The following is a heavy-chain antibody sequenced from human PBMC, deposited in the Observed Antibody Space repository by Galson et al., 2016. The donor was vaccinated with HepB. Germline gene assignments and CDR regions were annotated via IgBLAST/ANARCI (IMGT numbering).Heavy chain of an antibody. D-gene: IGHD6-19*01. V-gene: IGHV3-23*01. Sequence: SLRLSCAASGFTFNNHAMNWVRQAPGKGLEWVSTISPSGDNTYYADSVKGRFTISRDISKNTLYLQMNSLRAEDTAVYYCARERPDIAVAAFDYWGQGTLVTVSS. J-gene: IGHJ4*02. CDR3: ARERPDIAVAAFDY. CDR1: GFTFNNHA. CDR2: ISPSGDNT.